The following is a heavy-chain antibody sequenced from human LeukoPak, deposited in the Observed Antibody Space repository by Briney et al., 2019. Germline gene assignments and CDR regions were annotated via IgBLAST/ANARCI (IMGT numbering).Heavy chain of an antibody. Sequence: ASVKVSCKASGYTFTGYYIHWVRQAPGQGLEWMGWINPYTGGTNYAQKFQGRVTMTRDTSISTAYVELSRLTSDDTAVYYCARDLMGTAYRGAFYYWGQGTLVTVSS. CDR1: GYTFTGYY. CDR2: INPYTGGT. J-gene: IGHJ4*02. D-gene: IGHD5-18*01. V-gene: IGHV1-2*02. CDR3: ARDLMGTAYRGAFYY.